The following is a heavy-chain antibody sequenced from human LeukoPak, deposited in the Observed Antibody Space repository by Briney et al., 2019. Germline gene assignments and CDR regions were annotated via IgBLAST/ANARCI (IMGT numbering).Heavy chain of an antibody. J-gene: IGHJ4*02. Sequence: GGSLRLSCAASGFTFSSYSMNWVRQAPGKGLEWVSSISSSSSYIYYADSVKGRFTISRDNAKNSLYLQMKSLRAEDTAVYYCARVSTVKGEDYWGQGTLVTVSS. D-gene: IGHD4-4*01. V-gene: IGHV3-21*01. CDR3: ARVSTVKGEDY. CDR2: ISSSSSYI. CDR1: GFTFSSYS.